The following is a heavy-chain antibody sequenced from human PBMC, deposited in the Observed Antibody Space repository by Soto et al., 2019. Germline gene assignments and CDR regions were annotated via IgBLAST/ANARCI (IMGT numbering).Heavy chain of an antibody. Sequence: VASVKVSFKASGYTFTSYYMHWVRQAPGQGLEWMGIINPSGGSTSYAQKFQGRVTMTRDTSTSTVYMELSSLRSEDTAVYYCARLLSGYDSVYYYYGMDVWGQGTTVTVSS. CDR2: INPSGGST. V-gene: IGHV1-46*01. CDR1: GYTFTSYY. D-gene: IGHD5-12*01. J-gene: IGHJ6*02. CDR3: ARLLSGYDSVYYYYGMDV.